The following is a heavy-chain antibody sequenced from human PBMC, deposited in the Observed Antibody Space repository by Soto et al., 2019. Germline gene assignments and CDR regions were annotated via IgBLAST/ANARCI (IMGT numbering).Heavy chain of an antibody. Sequence: SETLSLTCAVSGGSIISYDWSWIRQPPGKGLEWIGYIYYSGSTNYNPSLKSRVTISVDTSKNQFSLKLSSVTTADTAVYYCAREVDPLSFDPWGQGSLVTVSS. CDR1: GGSIISYD. J-gene: IGHJ5*02. CDR2: IYYSGST. CDR3: AREVDPLSFDP. V-gene: IGHV4-59*01.